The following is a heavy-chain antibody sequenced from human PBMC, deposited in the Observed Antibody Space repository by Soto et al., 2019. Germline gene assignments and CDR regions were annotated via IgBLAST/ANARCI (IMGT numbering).Heavy chain of an antibody. V-gene: IGHV4-59*01. CDR3: ARDMVRGVSGNSGYYGMDV. Sequence: SETLSLTCTVSGGSISSYYWSWIRRPPGKGLEWIGYIYDSGRTNYNPSLKSRVTISVDTSKNQFSLRLSSVTAADAAVYYCARDMVRGVSGNSGYYGMDVWGPGTSVTVSS. D-gene: IGHD3-10*01. CDR1: GGSISSYY. CDR2: IYDSGRT. J-gene: IGHJ6*02.